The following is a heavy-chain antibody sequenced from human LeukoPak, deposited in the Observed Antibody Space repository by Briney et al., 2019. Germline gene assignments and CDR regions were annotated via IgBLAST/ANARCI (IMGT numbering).Heavy chain of an antibody. J-gene: IGHJ4*02. CDR3: AKERDYGPADY. CDR1: GFIFNKHA. CDR2: LSGSGSST. D-gene: IGHD4/OR15-4a*01. V-gene: IGHV3-23*01. Sequence: GGSLRLSCVASGFIFNKHAMSWVRQALGKGLEWVSGLSGSGSSTDYADSVKGRFTVSRDNSKNTLFLQMNSLRAEDTAIYYCAKERDYGPADYWGQGTLVTVSS.